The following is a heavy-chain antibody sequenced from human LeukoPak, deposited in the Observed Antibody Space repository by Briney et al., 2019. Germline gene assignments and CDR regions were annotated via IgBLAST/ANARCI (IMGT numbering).Heavy chain of an antibody. CDR2: IYGGST. CDR1: GFTFSSYA. CDR3: AKALITSPIYNWYFDL. D-gene: IGHD1-14*01. J-gene: IGHJ2*01. V-gene: IGHV3-23*01. Sequence: GGSLRLSCARPGFTFSSYAMIWVRQALGKGLDWVSGIYGGSTFDADSVKGRFTISRDDSKNTLFLQMNSLRAEDTAVYYCAKALITSPIYNWYFDLWGRGTLVTVSS.